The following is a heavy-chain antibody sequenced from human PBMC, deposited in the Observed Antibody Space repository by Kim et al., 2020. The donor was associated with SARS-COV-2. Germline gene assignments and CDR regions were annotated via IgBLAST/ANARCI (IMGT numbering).Heavy chain of an antibody. CDR1: GGSISSSSFY. J-gene: IGHJ5*02. Sequence: SETLSLTCTVSGGSISSSSFYWGWLRQPPGKGLEWIGSIYYSGSTYYNPSLKSRVTISVDTSKNQFSLKLSSVTAADTAVYYCSRQACRGYIVPRHDWFGPWGRGTLVTVSS. V-gene: IGHV4-39*01. D-gene: IGHD2-8*01. CDR3: SRQACRGYIVPRHDWFGP. CDR2: IYYSGST.